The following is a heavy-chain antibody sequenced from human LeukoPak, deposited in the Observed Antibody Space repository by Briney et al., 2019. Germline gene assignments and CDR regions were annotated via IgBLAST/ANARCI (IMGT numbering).Heavy chain of an antibody. CDR2: IFYHGSDT. D-gene: IGHD6-19*01. J-gene: IGHJ4*02. Sequence: VGSLRHSCAAPGFTLSGYGMHWVRQAPRKGLGSGADIFYHGSDTFYADSVKGRFTTSRDNSKNTLYLQMNSMRVEDTAVYYCAKDLAGLEWLAPCFDYWGQGTLVTVSS. CDR1: GFTLSGYG. CDR3: AKDLAGLEWLAPCFDY. V-gene: IGHV3-30*18.